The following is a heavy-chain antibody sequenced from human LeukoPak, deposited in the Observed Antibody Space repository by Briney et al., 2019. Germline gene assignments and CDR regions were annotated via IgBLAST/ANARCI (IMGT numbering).Heavy chain of an antibody. Sequence: SETLSLTCTVSGGSISSSSYYWGWIRQPPGKGLEWIGSIYYSGSTYYNPSLKSRVTISVDTSKNQFSLKLSSVTAADTAVYYCARHNRAGSGYQGGVDYWGQGTLVTVSS. CDR3: ARHNRAGSGYQGGVDY. J-gene: IGHJ4*02. CDR2: IYYSGST. D-gene: IGHD3-22*01. CDR1: GGSISSSSYY. V-gene: IGHV4-39*01.